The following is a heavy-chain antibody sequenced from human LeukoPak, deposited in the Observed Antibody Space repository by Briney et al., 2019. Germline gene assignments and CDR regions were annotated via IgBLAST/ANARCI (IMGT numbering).Heavy chain of an antibody. CDR1: GFDFRTYS. V-gene: IGHV3-21*01. CDR3: ARADLTSGYDDY. J-gene: IGHJ4*02. Sequence: GGSLRPSCAASGFDFRTYSMNWVRQAPGKGLEWVAYIRGGGKYIYYADSVRGRFTISRDDAKNSLYLQMNSLRAEDTAVYYCARADLTSGYDDYWGQGTVVTVS. CDR2: IRGGGKYI. D-gene: IGHD3-10*01.